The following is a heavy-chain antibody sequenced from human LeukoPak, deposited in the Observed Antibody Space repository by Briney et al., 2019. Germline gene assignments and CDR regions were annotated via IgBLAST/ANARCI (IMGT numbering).Heavy chain of an antibody. Sequence: SETLSLTCTLSGDSISSSSFYWAWIRQPPGKGLECIGTIYYSGITYYSSSLKSRVTISVDTSKNQFSLKLSSVTAADTTVYFCARSGPAAGRPDAFDIWGQGTMVTVSS. CDR3: ARSGPAAGRPDAFDI. CDR1: GDSISSSSFY. CDR2: IYYSGIT. D-gene: IGHD2-2*01. J-gene: IGHJ3*02. V-gene: IGHV4-39*07.